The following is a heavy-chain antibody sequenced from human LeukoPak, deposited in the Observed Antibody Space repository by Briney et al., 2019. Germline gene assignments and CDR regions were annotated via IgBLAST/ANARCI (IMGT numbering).Heavy chain of an antibody. CDR1: GFTFSNSA. J-gene: IGHJ4*02. D-gene: IGHD2-15*01. CDR3: AKGLRVVDY. V-gene: IGHV3-23*01. CDR2: ITSSGGGT. Sequence: GGSLRLSCAASGFTFSNSAMTWVRQAPGKGLEWVSVITSSGGGTYYADSVKGRFTISRDNSKNTPYLQMDSLRAEDTAVYYCAKGLRVVDYWGQGTLVTVSS.